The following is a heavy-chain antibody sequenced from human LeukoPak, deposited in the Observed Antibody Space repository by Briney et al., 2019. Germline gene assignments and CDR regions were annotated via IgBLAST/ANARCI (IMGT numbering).Heavy chain of an antibody. V-gene: IGHV3-23*01. CDR1: GFTFSSYP. Sequence: GGSLNLSCQAPGFTFSSYPMSGFGQAPGKGLEWVSAISGSGGSTYYADSVKGRFTISRDNAKNTLYLQMNSLRAEDTAVYYCARAIYYDSSGPAHYWGQGTLVTVSS. D-gene: IGHD3-22*01. J-gene: IGHJ4*02. CDR2: ISGSGGST. CDR3: ARAIYYDSSGPAHY.